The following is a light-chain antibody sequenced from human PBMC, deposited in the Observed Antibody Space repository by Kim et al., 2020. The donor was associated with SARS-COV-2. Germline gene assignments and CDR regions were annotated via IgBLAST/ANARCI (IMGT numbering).Light chain of an antibody. Sequence: SIIISCTGTSSDVGGYNYVSWFQQHPGKAPKLMIYDVTKRPSGVSNRFSGSKSGNTASLTISGLQAEDEADYYCTSYTITSTFERLFGGGTQLTVL. CDR3: TSYTITSTFERL. V-gene: IGLV2-14*03. J-gene: IGLJ2*01. CDR1: SSDVGGYNY. CDR2: DVT.